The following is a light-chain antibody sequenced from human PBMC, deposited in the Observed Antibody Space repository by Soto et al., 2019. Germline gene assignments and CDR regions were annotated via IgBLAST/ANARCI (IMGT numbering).Light chain of an antibody. CDR1: SSNVGSYKL. V-gene: IGLV2-23*02. Sequence: QSVLTQPASVSGSPGQSITISCTGTSSNVGSYKLVSWYQQHPGKAPKLMIFEVNDRPPGVSNRFSGSKSGNTASLAISGLKVEDEAYYYCCSSGGSPAYVFGTGTKVTVL. CDR2: EVN. J-gene: IGLJ1*01. CDR3: CSSGGSPAYV.